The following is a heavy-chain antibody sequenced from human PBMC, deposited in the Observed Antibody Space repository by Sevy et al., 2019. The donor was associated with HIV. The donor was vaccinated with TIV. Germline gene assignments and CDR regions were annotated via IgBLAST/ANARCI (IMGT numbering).Heavy chain of an antibody. J-gene: IGHJ6*02. Sequence: GGSLRLSCVASGFTINKYGLHWVRQAPGKGLEWMSGISNDGSKTDYADAVRGRFIISRDNSKNTLHLQMSNLSPEDXXXXXXXXXXXXXCFYYGMDVWGQGTTVTVSS. D-gene: IGHD2-21*01. CDR3: XXXXXXXCFYYGMDV. CDR1: GFTINKYG. CDR2: ISNDGSKT. V-gene: IGHV3-30*04.